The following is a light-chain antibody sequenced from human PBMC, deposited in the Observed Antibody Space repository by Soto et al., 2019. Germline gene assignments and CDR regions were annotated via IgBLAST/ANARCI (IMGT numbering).Light chain of an antibody. CDR2: WAS. Sequence: DIVMTQSPDSLAVSLGERATINCKSSQSVLSSANNKNYLAWLQQKPGQPPKVVIYWASTRGSGVPDRFSGSGSGTDFTLTISSLQPDDLATYYCQHYDGMFTFGPGTTVDIK. CDR1: QSVLSSANNKNY. CDR3: QHYDGMFT. J-gene: IGKJ3*01. V-gene: IGKV4-1*01.